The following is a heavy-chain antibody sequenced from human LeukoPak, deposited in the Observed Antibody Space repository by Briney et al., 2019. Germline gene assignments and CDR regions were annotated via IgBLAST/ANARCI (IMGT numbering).Heavy chain of an antibody. V-gene: IGHV3-23*01. CDR1: GFTFSSYG. CDR2: ISGSGGST. Sequence: GGSLRLSCAASGFTFSSYGMSWVRRAPGKGLEWVSAISGSGGSTYYADSVKGRFTISRDNSKNTLYLQMNSLRAEDTAVYYCAKIRGYSGYDYEFDYWGQGTLVTVSS. D-gene: IGHD5-12*01. CDR3: AKIRGYSGYDYEFDY. J-gene: IGHJ4*02.